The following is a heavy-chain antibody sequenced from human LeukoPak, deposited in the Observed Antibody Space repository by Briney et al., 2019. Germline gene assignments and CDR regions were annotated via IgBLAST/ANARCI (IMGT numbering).Heavy chain of an antibody. CDR3: ARDLSAAAGTA. J-gene: IGHJ4*02. CDR1: GGTFSSYA. Sequence: ASVKVSCKASGGTFSSYAISWVRQAPGQGLEWMGRIIPIFVTANYAQKFQGTVTITPDETTSTAYMELSSLRSEDTAVYYCARDLSAAAGTAWGQGTLVTVSS. D-gene: IGHD6-13*01. CDR2: IIPIFVTA. V-gene: IGHV1-69*13.